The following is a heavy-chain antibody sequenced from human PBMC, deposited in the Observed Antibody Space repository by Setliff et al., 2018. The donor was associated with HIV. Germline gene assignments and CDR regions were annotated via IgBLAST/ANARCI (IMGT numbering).Heavy chain of an antibody. CDR3: ARDGMVRGVRRKLDY. Sequence: ASVKVSCKASGYNFNSYGISWVRQAPGQGLEWMGWVSAHNGITNYAKKFQGRVTMTTDTSTSTAYMDLRSLGSDDTAVYYCARDGMVRGVRRKLDYWGRGTLVTVSS. CDR1: GYNFNSYG. D-gene: IGHD3-10*01. J-gene: IGHJ4*02. V-gene: IGHV1-18*01. CDR2: VSAHNGIT.